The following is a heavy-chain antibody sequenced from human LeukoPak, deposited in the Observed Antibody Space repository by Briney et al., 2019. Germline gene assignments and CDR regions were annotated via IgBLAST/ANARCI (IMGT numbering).Heavy chain of an antibody. CDR2: IYYSGST. D-gene: IGHD1-26*01. J-gene: IGHJ4*02. CDR3: ARRTGPEGSYFKVGYFDY. CDR1: GGSISSYY. Sequence: SETLSLTCTVSGGSISSYYWSWIRQPPGKGLEWIGYIYYSGSTNYNPSLKSRVTISVDTSKNQFSLKLSSVTAADTAVYYCARRTGPEGSYFKVGYFDYWGQGTLVTVSS. V-gene: IGHV4-59*08.